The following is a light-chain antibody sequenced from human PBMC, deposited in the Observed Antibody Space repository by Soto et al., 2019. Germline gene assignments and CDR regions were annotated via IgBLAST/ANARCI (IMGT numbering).Light chain of an antibody. V-gene: IGLV2-8*01. Sequence: QSALTQPPSASGSPGQSVTISCTGTSSDIGGYNSVSWYQQYPGRAPKLLIYEVTKRPSGVPDRFSGSKSVNTASLTVSGLQAEDEAHSYCSSFAGSDNLIFGGVTKLTVL. CDR2: EVT. J-gene: IGLJ2*01. CDR1: SSDIGGYNS. CDR3: SSFAGSDNLI.